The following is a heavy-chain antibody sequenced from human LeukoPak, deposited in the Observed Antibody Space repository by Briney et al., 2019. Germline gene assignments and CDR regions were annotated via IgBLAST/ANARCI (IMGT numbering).Heavy chain of an antibody. CDR2: INPSSGGT. J-gene: IGHJ3*02. CDR3: ARAGVWDYSDSSGYHNAAFDI. D-gene: IGHD3-22*01. CDR1: GYTFTDYY. V-gene: IGHV1-2*02. Sequence: ASVKVSCKASGYTFTDYYMHWVRQAPGQGLEWMGWINPSSGGTNYAQKFQGRVTVTRNTSISTAYMDLSRLRSDDTAVYYCARAGVWDYSDSSGYHNAAFDIWGQGTMVTVSS.